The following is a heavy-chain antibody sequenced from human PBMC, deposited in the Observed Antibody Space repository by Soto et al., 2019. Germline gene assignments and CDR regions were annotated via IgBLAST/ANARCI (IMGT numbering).Heavy chain of an antibody. CDR3: ASRPKSGYSYGPMMYYFDY. Sequence: SETLSLTCAVYGGSFSCYYWSWIRQPPGKGLEWIGEINHSGSTNYNPSLKSRVTISVDTSKNQFSLKLSSVTAADTAVYYCASRPKSGYSYGPMMYYFDYWGQGTLVTVSS. D-gene: IGHD5-18*01. J-gene: IGHJ4*02. V-gene: IGHV4-34*01. CDR2: INHSGST. CDR1: GGSFSCYY.